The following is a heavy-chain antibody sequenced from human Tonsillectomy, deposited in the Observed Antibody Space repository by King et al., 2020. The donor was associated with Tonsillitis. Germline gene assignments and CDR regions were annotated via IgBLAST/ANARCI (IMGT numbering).Heavy chain of an antibody. Sequence: QLQESGPGLVKPSETLSLTCTVSGGSISSSSYYWGWIRQPPGKGLEWIGSIYYSGSTYYNPSLKSRVTISVDTSKNQFSLKLSSVTAADTAVYYCPRPHSDYDILTGFYYYYGIDIWGQGTTVTVSS. CDR3: PRPHSDYDILTGFYYYYGIDI. CDR1: GGSISSSSYY. D-gene: IGHD3-9*01. CDR2: IYYSGST. J-gene: IGHJ6*02. V-gene: IGHV4-39*07.